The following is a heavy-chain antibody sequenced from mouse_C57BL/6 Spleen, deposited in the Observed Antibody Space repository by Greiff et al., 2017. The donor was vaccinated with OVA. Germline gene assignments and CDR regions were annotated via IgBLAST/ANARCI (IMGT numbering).Heavy chain of an antibody. CDR2: IYWDDDK. Sequence: QVTLKVSGPGILQSSQTLSLTCSFSGFSLSTSGMGVRWIRQPSGKGLEWLAHIYWDDDKSYNPSLKSRLTLSKDTSRNQVFLKITSVDTADTATYYCARGYDYDEGYFDYWGQGTTLTVSS. CDR3: ARGYDYDEGYFDY. D-gene: IGHD2-4*01. CDR1: GFSLSTSGMG. J-gene: IGHJ2*01. V-gene: IGHV8-12*01.